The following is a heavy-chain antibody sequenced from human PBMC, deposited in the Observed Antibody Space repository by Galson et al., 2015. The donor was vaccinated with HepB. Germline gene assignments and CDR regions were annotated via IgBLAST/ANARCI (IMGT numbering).Heavy chain of an antibody. CDR3: VFLRGNDLKPLDY. J-gene: IGHJ4*02. V-gene: IGHV3-48*04. CDR1: TFIFSTYS. CDR2: ISSGTTTI. D-gene: IGHD4-23*01. Sequence: SLRLSCAASTFIFSTYSMNWVRQAPGKGLEWVSYISSGTTTIYYADSVKGRFTISRDNAKMSLYLQMNGLRAEDTAAYYCVFLRGNDLKPLDYWGQGILVTVSS.